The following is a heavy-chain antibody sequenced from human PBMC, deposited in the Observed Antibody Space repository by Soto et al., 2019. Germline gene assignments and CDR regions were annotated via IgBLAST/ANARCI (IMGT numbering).Heavy chain of an antibody. D-gene: IGHD2-2*01. CDR1: GFTFSSYA. CDR2: ISGSGGST. Sequence: PGGSLRLSCAASGFTFSSYAMSWVRQAPGKGLEWVSAISGSGGSTYYADSVKGRFTISSDNSKNTLYLQMNSLRAEDTAVYYCARKAVQLPGNNWFDPWGQGTLVTVSS. CDR3: ARKAVQLPGNNWFDP. J-gene: IGHJ5*02. V-gene: IGHV3-23*01.